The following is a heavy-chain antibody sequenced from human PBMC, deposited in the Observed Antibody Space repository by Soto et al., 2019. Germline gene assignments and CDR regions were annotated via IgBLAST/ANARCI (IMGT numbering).Heavy chain of an antibody. D-gene: IGHD2-15*01. J-gene: IGHJ3*02. CDR1: GYTFTNYD. CDR2: MNPNSGNP. CDR3: ARGHGDLSGDICYGNAFDI. Sequence: QVQLVQSGAEVKKPGASVKVSCKASGYTFTNYDINWVRQATGQGLEWMGWMNPNSGNPGYAQMFQGRVTMTRNTAIITAYMERSSLGSEDTAVYYCARGHGDLSGDICYGNAFDIWGQGRMVTVSS. V-gene: IGHV1-8*01.